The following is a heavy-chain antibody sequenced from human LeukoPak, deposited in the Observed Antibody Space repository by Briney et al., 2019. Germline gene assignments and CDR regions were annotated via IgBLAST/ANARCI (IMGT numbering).Heavy chain of an antibody. V-gene: IGHV1-58*01. CDR2: IVVGSGST. CDR3: AAVWFGEFSDY. J-gene: IGHJ4*02. CDR1: GFTFTSSA. Sequence: ASVKVSCKASGFTFTSSAVQWVRQARGRRLEWIGWIVVGSGSTNYAQKFQERVTITRDMSTSTAYMELSSLRSEDTAVYYCAAVWFGEFSDYWGQGTLVTVSS. D-gene: IGHD3-10*01.